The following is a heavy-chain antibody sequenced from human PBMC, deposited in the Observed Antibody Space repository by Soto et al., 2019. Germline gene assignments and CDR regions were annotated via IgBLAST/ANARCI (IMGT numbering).Heavy chain of an antibody. D-gene: IGHD6-19*01. Sequence: PGGSLRLSCAASGFSFSGSAVHWVRQASGKGLEWVGRIRSKINNYATAYAASVKGRFTISRDDSKNTAYLQMISLKSEDTAVYYCTRHEGTSGSRFDHWVQGTLVTVS. V-gene: IGHV3-73*01. CDR2: IRSKINNYAT. J-gene: IGHJ4*02. CDR3: TRHEGTSGSRFDH. CDR1: GFSFSGSA.